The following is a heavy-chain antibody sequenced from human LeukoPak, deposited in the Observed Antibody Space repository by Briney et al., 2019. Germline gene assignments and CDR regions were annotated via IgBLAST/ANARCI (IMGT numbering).Heavy chain of an antibody. CDR1: GFTFSNYG. D-gene: IGHD3-10*01. Sequence: GGSLRLSCTASGFTFSNYGMNWVRQAPGKGLEWVSFTDTSGNYIYYGDSVKGRFTISKDNAKNLVFLQMNGLRAEDTAVYYCARGRSITLLRGVAMSDGFDIWGQGAMVAVSS. V-gene: IGHV3-21*01. J-gene: IGHJ3*02. CDR2: TDTSGNYI. CDR3: ARGRSITLLRGVAMSDGFDI.